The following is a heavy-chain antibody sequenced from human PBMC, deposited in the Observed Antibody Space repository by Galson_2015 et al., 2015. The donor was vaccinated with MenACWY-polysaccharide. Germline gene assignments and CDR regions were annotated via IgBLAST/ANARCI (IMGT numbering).Heavy chain of an antibody. CDR2: ISGSGGST. J-gene: IGHJ3*02. CDR1: GFTFSSYA. D-gene: IGHD2-2*02. Sequence: SLRLSCAASGFTFSSYAMSWVRQAPGEGLEWVSAISGSGGSTYYADSVKGRFTISRDNSKNTLYLQMNSLRAEDTAVYYCAKDIYDIVVVPAAIPDAFDIWGQGTMVTVSS. CDR3: AKDIYDIVVVPAAIPDAFDI. V-gene: IGHV3-23*01.